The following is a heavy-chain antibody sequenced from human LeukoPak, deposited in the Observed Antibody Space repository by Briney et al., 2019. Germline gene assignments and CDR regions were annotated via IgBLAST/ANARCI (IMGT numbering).Heavy chain of an antibody. J-gene: IGHJ3*02. CDR2: IRYDGSNK. V-gene: IGHV3-30*02. Sequence: PGGSLRLSCEASGFTFSSYDMHWVRQAPGKGLEWVAFIRYDGSNKYYADSVKGRFTISRDNSKNTLYLQMNSLRAEDTAVYYCAKDYGSSWYRTDAFDIWGQGTMVTVSS. D-gene: IGHD6-13*01. CDR1: GFTFSSYD. CDR3: AKDYGSSWYRTDAFDI.